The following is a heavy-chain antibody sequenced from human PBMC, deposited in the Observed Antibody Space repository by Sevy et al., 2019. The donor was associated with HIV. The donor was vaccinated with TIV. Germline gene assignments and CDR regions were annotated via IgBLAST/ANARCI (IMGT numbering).Heavy chain of an antibody. J-gene: IGHJ6*03. CDR3: GKGGGGHYDPDEIGYYFYYYNMDV. CDR2: ISGSGTRT. V-gene: IGHV3-23*01. CDR1: GFSFDSYG. Sequence: GGSLRLSCAVSGFSFDSYGMTWVRQAPGKGLEWVSGISGSGTRTYYADSVKGRFSISRDNSKNRLYLQMNSPRSEDTGIYYWGKGGGGHYDPDEIGYYFYYYNMDVWGKGTTVTVSS. D-gene: IGHD3-22*01.